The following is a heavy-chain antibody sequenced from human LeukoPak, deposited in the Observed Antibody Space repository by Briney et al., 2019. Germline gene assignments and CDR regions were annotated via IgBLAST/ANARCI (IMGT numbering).Heavy chain of an antibody. CDR1: GGSFSGYY. D-gene: IGHD5-12*01. J-gene: IGHJ4*02. V-gene: IGHV4-34*01. CDR3: ARGSTIVATEGALWY. CDR2: INHSGST. Sequence: SETLSLTCAVYGGSFSGYYWSWIRQPPGKGLEWIGEINHSGSTNYNPSLESRVTISVDTSKNQFSLKLSSVAAADTAVYYCARGSTIVATEGALWYWGQGTLVTVSS.